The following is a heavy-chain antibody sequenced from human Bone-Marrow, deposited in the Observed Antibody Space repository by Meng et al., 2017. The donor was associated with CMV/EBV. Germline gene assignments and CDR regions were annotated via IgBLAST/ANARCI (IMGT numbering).Heavy chain of an antibody. Sequence: SVNVSCKASAYTFTAFYIHWVRQAPGQGLEWMGWINPNSGGTNYAQKFQGRVTMTRDTSISKAYMELSRLRSDDTAVYYCARAVPATPGDYWGQGTLVTVSS. J-gene: IGHJ4*02. CDR3: ARAVPATPGDY. CDR1: AYTFTAFY. V-gene: IGHV1-2*02. CDR2: INPNSGGT. D-gene: IGHD3-10*01.